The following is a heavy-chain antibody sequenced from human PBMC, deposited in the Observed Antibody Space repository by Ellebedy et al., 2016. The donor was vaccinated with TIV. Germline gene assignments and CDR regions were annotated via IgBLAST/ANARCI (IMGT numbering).Heavy chain of an antibody. J-gene: IGHJ4*02. CDR2: INHSGST. V-gene: IGHV4-34*01. CDR1: GGSFSGYY. CDR3: GRGILDSY. Sequence: MPSETLSLTCAVYGGSFSGYYWTWTRQPPGKGLEWIGEINHSGSTSYNPSLKSRGTISIDTSKNQFSLSLTSVTAADTAVYYCGRGILDSYWGQGTLVIVSS.